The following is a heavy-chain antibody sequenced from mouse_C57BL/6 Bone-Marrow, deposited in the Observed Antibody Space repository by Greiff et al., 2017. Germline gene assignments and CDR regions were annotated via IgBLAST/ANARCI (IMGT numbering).Heavy chain of an antibody. V-gene: IGHV5-17*01. CDR2: ISSGSSTI. CDR1: GFTFSDYG. Sequence: EVHLVESGGGLVKPGGSLTLSCAASGFTFSDYGMHWVRQAPEKGLEWVAYISSGSSTIYYADTVKGRFTISRDNAKNTLFLQMTSLRSEDTAMYYCARADYDGSTWFAYWGQGTLVTVSA. J-gene: IGHJ3*01. D-gene: IGHD2-4*01. CDR3: ARADYDGSTWFAY.